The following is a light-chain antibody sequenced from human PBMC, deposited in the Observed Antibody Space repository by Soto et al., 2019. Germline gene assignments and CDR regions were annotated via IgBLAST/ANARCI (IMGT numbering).Light chain of an antibody. V-gene: IGKV1D-12*01. Sequence: DIQMTQSPVSVSASVGDRVTISCRASQGISSWLAWYQQKPGKAPKFLIYGASSLQSGVPSRFSGKGSGTNFTLTISGLQHEDFATYYCQQANIFPLTFGGGTKVDIK. J-gene: IGKJ4*01. CDR2: GAS. CDR1: QGISSW. CDR3: QQANIFPLT.